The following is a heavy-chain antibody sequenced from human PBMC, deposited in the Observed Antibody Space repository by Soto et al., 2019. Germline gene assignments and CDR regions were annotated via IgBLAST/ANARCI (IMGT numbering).Heavy chain of an antibody. J-gene: IGHJ6*02. CDR1: CGSISSYY. CDR3: ARTAGGSPRAYYYYGMDV. D-gene: IGHD2-15*01. CDR2: IYYSGST. Sequence: PSETLSLTCTFSCGSISSYYWSWIRQPPGKGLEWIGYIYYSGSTNYNPSLKSRVTISVDTSKNQFSLKLSSVTAADTAVYYCARTAGGSPRAYYYYGMDVWGQGTTVTVSS. V-gene: IGHV4-59*01.